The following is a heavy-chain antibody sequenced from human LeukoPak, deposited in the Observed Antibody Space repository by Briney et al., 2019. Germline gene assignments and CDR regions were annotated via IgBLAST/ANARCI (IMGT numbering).Heavy chain of an antibody. V-gene: IGHV3-11*01. CDR2: ISSSGSTV. CDR1: GFTFSDYY. J-gene: IGHJ6*03. Sequence: GGSLRLSCAASGFTFSDYYMSWIRQAPGEGLEWVSYISSSGSTVYYADSLKGRFTISRDNAENSLYLQMNSLRAEDTAAYYCARLGHYYYFMDVWGKGTTVTVSS. CDR3: ARLGHYYYFMDV.